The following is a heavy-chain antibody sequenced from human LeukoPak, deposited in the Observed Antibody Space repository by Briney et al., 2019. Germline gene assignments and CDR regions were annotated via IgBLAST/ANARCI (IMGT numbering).Heavy chain of an antibody. CDR2: ISSSSSYI. J-gene: IGHJ4*02. V-gene: IGHV3-21*01. Sequence: GGSLRLSCAASGFTFSSYSMNWVRQAPGKGLEWVSSISSSSSYIYYADSVKGRFTISRDNAKNSLYLQMNSLRAEDTAVYYCARDQPSSGYALDYWGQGTLVTVSS. D-gene: IGHD3-22*01. CDR3: ARDQPSSGYALDY. CDR1: GFTFSSYS.